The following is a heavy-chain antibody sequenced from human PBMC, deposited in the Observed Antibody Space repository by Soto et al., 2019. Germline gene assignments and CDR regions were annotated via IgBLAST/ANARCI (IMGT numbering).Heavy chain of an antibody. CDR3: ARDGTLYDSSAYYYLY. Sequence: QVQLVQSGAEVKKPGSSVKVSCKASGGTFSRYTITWVRQAPGQGLEWMGGITPMFGTPNYAQKFQGRVPITADESTSTAYMELSSLRSEDTAMYYCARDGTLYDSSAYYYLYWGQGTLVTVSS. V-gene: IGHV1-69*01. D-gene: IGHD3-22*01. CDR1: GGTFSRYT. J-gene: IGHJ4*02. CDR2: ITPMFGTP.